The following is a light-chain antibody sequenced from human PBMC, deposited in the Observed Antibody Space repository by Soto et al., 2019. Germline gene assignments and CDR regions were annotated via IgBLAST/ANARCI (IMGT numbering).Light chain of an antibody. Sequence: QSVLTQPPSASGTPGQRVIISCSGSSXNIGSNYVYWYQHLPGTAPKLLIYRNNQRPSGVPDRFSGSKSGTSASLAISGLRSEDEADYFCAAWDDSLSGGVFGTGTKVTVL. CDR3: AAWDDSLSGGV. CDR1: SXNIGSNY. CDR2: RNN. J-gene: IGLJ1*01. V-gene: IGLV1-47*01.